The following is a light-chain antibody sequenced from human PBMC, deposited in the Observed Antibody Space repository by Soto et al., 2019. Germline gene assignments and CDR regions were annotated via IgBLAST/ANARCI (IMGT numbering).Light chain of an antibody. CDR1: QSIDSH. CDR2: TTS. V-gene: IGKV1-39*01. CDR3: QQCDSTPQT. J-gene: IGKJ4*01. Sequence: DIQMTQSPSSLSASVGDRVTITCRASQSIDSHLNWYQQKPGKPPKLLIHTTSSLQSGVPSRFSGSGTGTDFTLTIISLQPEDFATYYCQQCDSTPQTFGGGTKVEI.